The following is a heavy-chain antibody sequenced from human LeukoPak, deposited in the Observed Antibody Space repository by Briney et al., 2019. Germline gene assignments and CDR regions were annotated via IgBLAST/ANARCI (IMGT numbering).Heavy chain of an antibody. J-gene: IGHJ4*02. CDR3: AKALKYYDSSGSDY. CDR1: GFTFSSYA. D-gene: IGHD3-22*01. CDR2: ISGSGGST. Sequence: QSGGSLRLSCAASGFTFSSYAMSWVRQAPGKGLEWVSAISGSGGSTYYADSVKGRFTIFRDNSKDTPDLQMNSRRAEDTAVYYCAKALKYYDSSGSDYWGQGTLVTVSS. V-gene: IGHV3-23*01.